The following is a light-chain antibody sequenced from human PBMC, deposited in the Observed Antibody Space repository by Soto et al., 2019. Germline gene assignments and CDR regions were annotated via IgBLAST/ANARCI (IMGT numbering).Light chain of an antibody. J-gene: IGKJ1*01. CDR3: QQFNTSPWT. CDR1: QSVSNY. V-gene: IGKV3D-15*01. Sequence: EIGMTQSPATLSVSPGERATLSCRASQSVSNYLAWYQQKPGQAPRLLIYDASYRATGIPAGFSGSGSGTEFTLTISSLQPDDFATYYCQQFNTSPWTFGQGTKVDIK. CDR2: DAS.